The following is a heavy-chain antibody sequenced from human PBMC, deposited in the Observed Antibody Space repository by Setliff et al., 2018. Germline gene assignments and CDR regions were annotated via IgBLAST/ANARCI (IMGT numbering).Heavy chain of an antibody. J-gene: IGHJ6*03. V-gene: IGHV4-4*07. CDR3: AREQWLDPPGYYYMDV. Sequence: ETLSLTCTVSGGSIRSYYWSWIRQPAGKGLERIGHSYIGGSANYNPSLKSRVTMSIDTSKNQFSLKLNSVTAADMAVYYCAREQWLDPPGYYYMDVWAKGTTVTVSS. D-gene: IGHD6-19*01. CDR2: SYIGGSA. CDR1: GGSIRSYY.